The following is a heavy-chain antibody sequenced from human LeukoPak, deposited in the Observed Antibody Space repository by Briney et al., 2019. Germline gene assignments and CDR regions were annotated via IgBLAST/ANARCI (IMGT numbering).Heavy chain of an antibody. D-gene: IGHD1-1*01. Sequence: PGGSLRLSCAASGFTFSGSARHWVRQASGKGLEWVGRIRSKANSYATAYAASVKGRFTISRDDSKNTAYLQMNSLKTEDTAVYYCRGVPRSIPTLTEFDYWGQGTLVTVSS. J-gene: IGHJ4*02. CDR3: RGVPRSIPTLTEFDY. V-gene: IGHV3-73*01. CDR2: IRSKANSYAT. CDR1: GFTFSGSA.